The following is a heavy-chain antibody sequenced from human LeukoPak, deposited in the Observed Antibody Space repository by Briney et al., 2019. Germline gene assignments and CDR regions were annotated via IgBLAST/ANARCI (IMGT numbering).Heavy chain of an antibody. CDR3: ARGPVSHDYGFGR. Sequence: EPSETLSLTCAVYGGSFSGYYWSWIRQPPGKGLEWIGEINHSGSTNYNPSLKSRVTISVDTSKNQFSLKLSSVTAADTAVYYCARGPVSHDYGFGRWGQGTLVTVSS. J-gene: IGHJ4*02. V-gene: IGHV4-34*01. CDR1: GGSFSGYY. CDR2: INHSGST. D-gene: IGHD4-17*01.